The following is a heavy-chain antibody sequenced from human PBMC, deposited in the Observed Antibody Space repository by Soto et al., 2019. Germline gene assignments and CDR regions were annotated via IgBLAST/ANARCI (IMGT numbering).Heavy chain of an antibody. Sequence: QVQLVESGGGVVQPGRSRRLSCAASGFTFSSYGMHWVRQAPGKGLEWVAVISYDGSNKYYADSVKGRFTISRDNSKNTLYLQMNSVRAEDTAVYYCAKDVLRFLEWLAFYGMDVWGQGTTVTVSS. J-gene: IGHJ6*02. D-gene: IGHD3-3*01. CDR1: GFTFSSYG. CDR2: ISYDGSNK. CDR3: AKDVLRFLEWLAFYGMDV. V-gene: IGHV3-30*18.